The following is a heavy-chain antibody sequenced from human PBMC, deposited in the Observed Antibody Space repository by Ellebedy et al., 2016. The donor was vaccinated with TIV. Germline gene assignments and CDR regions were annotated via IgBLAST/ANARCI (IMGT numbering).Heavy chain of an antibody. CDR2: INAGNGNT. CDR1: GYTFTSYA. Sequence: AASVKVSCKASGYTFTSYAMHWVRQAPGQRLEWMGWINAGNGNTKYSQKFQGRVTITRDTSASTAYMDLSSLRSEDTAVYYCARVKWELPFDYWGQGTLVTVSS. J-gene: IGHJ4*02. V-gene: IGHV1-3*01. CDR3: ARVKWELPFDY. D-gene: IGHD1-26*01.